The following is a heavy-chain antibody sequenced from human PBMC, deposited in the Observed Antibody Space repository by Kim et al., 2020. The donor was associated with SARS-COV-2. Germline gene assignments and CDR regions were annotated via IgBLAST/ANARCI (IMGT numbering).Heavy chain of an antibody. Sequence: SETLSLTCTVSGASISNYYWNWIRQAAGKGLEWIGRIYTSGTPTYNPSLKSRVTVSLDTSKNHFSLKMTSVTAADTAVYHCARDPDYYGSESDWYFDLWG. CDR2: IYTSGTP. CDR1: GASISNYY. V-gene: IGHV4-4*07. J-gene: IGHJ2*01. D-gene: IGHD3-10*01. CDR3: ARDPDYYGSESDWYFDL.